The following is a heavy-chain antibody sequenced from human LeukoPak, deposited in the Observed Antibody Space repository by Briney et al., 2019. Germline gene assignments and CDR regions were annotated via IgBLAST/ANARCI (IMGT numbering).Heavy chain of an antibody. J-gene: IGHJ4*02. CDR3: AKDSAVTNSRDYFDY. CDR2: ISRAGGVT. Sequence: GGSLRLSCATSGSTFSSYAMSWVRQAPGKGLEWVSAISRAGGVTYYADSVKGRFTISRDNSKNTLYLQMNSLRAEDTAVYYCAKDSAVTNSRDYFDYWGQGTLVTVSS. V-gene: IGHV3-23*01. CDR1: GSTFSSYA. D-gene: IGHD4-23*01.